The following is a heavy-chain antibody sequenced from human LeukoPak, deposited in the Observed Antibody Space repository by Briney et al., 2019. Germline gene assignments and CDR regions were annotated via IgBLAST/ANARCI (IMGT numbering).Heavy chain of an antibody. CDR2: IWYDGSNK. CDR1: GFTFSSYG. D-gene: IGHD3-22*01. V-gene: IGHV3-33*01. CDR3: ARDRLDYYDSSGYFDY. J-gene: IGHJ4*02. Sequence: GRSLRLSCAASGFTFSSYGMHWVRQAPGKGLEWVAVIWYDGSNKYYADSVKGRFTISRDSSKNTLYLQMNSLRAEDTAVYYCARDRLDYYDSSGYFDYWGQGTLVTVSS.